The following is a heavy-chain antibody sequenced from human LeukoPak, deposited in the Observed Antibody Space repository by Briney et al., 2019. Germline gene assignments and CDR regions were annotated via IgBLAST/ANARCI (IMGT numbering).Heavy chain of an antibody. CDR3: TRDATYYLRYGYFDY. Sequence: PGGSLRLSCAASGFSFSDSALHWVRQASGKGLEWVGRVRSKAKSYATAYAASVKGRFTISRDDSKNTAYLQMNSLRAEDTAVYYCTRDATYYLRYGYFDYWGQGTLVTVSS. CDR1: GFSFSDSA. V-gene: IGHV3-73*01. D-gene: IGHD2/OR15-2a*01. CDR2: VRSKAKSYAT. J-gene: IGHJ4*02.